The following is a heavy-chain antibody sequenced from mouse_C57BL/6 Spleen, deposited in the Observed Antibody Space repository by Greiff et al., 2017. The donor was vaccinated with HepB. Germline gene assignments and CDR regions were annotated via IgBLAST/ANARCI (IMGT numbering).Heavy chain of an antibody. CDR3: ARITTDYYAMDY. Sequence: EVKLVESGGGLVKPGGSLKLSCAASGFTFSDYGMHWVRQAPEKGLEWVAYISSGSSTIYYADTVKGRFTISRDNAKNTLFLQMTSLRSEDTAMYYCARITTDYYAMDYWGQGTSVTVSS. CDR2: ISSGSSTI. D-gene: IGHD1-1*01. CDR1: GFTFSDYG. J-gene: IGHJ4*01. V-gene: IGHV5-17*01.